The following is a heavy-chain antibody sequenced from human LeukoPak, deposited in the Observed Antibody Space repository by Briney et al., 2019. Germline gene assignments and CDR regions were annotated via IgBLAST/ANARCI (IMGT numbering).Heavy chain of an antibody. J-gene: IGHJ4*02. CDR1: GGSFSGYY. Sequence: PSETPSLTCAVYGGSFSGYYWSWIRQPPGKGLEWIGEINHSGSTNYNPSLKSRVTISVDTSKNQFSLKLSSVTAADTAVYYCARGHCSGGSCYPGWGQGTLVTVSS. CDR3: ARGHCSGGSCYPG. V-gene: IGHV4-34*01. D-gene: IGHD2-15*01. CDR2: INHSGST.